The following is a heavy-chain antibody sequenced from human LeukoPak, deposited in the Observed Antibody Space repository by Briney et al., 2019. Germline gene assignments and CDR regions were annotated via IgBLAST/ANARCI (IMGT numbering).Heavy chain of an antibody. CDR2: IYHSGST. CDR3: ARGYSQYQLLWYNWFDP. V-gene: IGHV4-30-2*01. D-gene: IGHD2-2*01. J-gene: IGHJ5*02. CDR1: GGSISSGGYS. Sequence: SETLSLTCAVSGGSISSGGYSWSWVRQPPGKGLEWIGYIYHSGSTYYNPSLKSRVTISVDRSKNQFSLKLSSVTAAGTAVYYCARGYSQYQLLWYNWFDPWGQGTLVTVSS.